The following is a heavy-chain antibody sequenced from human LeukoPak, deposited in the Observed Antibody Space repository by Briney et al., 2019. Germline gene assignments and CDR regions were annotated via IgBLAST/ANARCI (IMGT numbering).Heavy chain of an antibody. CDR1: GFTFSSYG. CDR2: ISYDGSNK. J-gene: IGHJ4*02. Sequence: GGSLRLSCAASGFTFSSYGMHWVRQAPGKGLEWVAVISYDGSNKYYADSVKGRFTISRDNSKNTQYLQMNSLRAEDTAVYYCAKGGLYCSGGSCYPNDYWGQGTLVTVSS. V-gene: IGHV3-30*18. D-gene: IGHD2-15*01. CDR3: AKGGLYCSGGSCYPNDY.